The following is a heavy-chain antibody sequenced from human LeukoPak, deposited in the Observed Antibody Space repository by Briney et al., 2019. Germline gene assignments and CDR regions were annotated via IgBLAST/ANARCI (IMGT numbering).Heavy chain of an antibody. Sequence: GGSLRLSCAASGFTFSSYAMHWVRQAPGKGLEWVSSISSSSSYIYYADSVKGRFTISRDNAKNSLYLQMNSLRAEDTAVYYCARVYVASPVGDYWGQGTLVTVSS. V-gene: IGHV3-21*01. D-gene: IGHD2-2*01. J-gene: IGHJ4*02. CDR1: GFTFSSYA. CDR3: ARVYVASPVGDY. CDR2: ISSSSSYI.